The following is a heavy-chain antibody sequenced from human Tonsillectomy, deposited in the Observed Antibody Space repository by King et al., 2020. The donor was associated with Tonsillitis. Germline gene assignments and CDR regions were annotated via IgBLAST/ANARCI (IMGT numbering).Heavy chain of an antibody. V-gene: IGHV4-61*02. J-gene: IGHJ4*02. CDR1: GGSISSGSYY. D-gene: IGHD5-18*01. CDR3: ARGYSYGSEEFDY. CDR2: IYTSGST. Sequence: QLQESGPGLVKPSQTLSLTCTVSGGSISSGSYYWSWIRQPAGKGLEWIWRIYTSGSTTYNPSLKSRVTMSVDTSKNQFSLKLSSVTAADTAVYYCARGYSYGSEEFDYWGQGTLVTVSS.